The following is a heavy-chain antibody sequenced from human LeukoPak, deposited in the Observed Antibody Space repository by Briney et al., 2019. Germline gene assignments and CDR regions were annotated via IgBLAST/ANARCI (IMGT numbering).Heavy chain of an antibody. CDR3: ARQVDGNWFDP. D-gene: IGHD2-15*01. CDR1: GYTFTGYY. CDR2: INPNSGGT. V-gene: IGHV1-2*02. Sequence: ASVKVSFKASGYTFTGYYIHWVRQAPGQGLERMGWINPNSGGTKYTQKFQGRVTMTRDTSISTAYMELSRLRSDDTAVYYCARQVDGNWFDPWDQGTLVTVSS. J-gene: IGHJ5*02.